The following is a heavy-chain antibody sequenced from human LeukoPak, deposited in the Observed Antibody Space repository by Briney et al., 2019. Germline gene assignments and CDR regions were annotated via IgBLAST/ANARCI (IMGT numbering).Heavy chain of an antibody. CDR2: INPNSGT. D-gene: IGHD6-13*01. CDR1: GYTFSGYY. J-gene: IGHJ4*02. Sequence: SVHATCKASGYTFSGYYIHWVRPGPGQGLEWMGWINPNSGTNYAQNFQGRVTMTRDTSISTAYMELSRLRSDDTAVYYCAREEQHQRGRHFEYWGQGTLVTVS. CDR3: AREEQHQRGRHFEY. V-gene: IGHV1-2*02.